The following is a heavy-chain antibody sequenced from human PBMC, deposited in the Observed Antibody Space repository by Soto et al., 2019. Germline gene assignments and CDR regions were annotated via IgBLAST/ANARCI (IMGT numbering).Heavy chain of an antibody. Sequence: QVQLVQSGAEVKKPGSSVKVSCKASGGTFSSYAISWVRQAPGQGLEWMGGIIAILGKANYAEKFQGRVTTDADESTSTAYMELSSLRFEDTAVYYCARERGGAIIVGVTGTFDVWGQGTLVTVSS. CDR2: IIAILGKA. V-gene: IGHV1-69*01. CDR3: ARERGGAIIVGVTGTFDV. D-gene: IGHD1-26*01. CDR1: GGTFSSYA. J-gene: IGHJ3*01.